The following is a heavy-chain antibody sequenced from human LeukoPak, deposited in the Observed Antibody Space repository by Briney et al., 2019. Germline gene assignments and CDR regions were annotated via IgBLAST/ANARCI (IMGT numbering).Heavy chain of an antibody. CDR1: GITFNNAW. Sequence: GGSLRLSCVASGITFNNAWMSWVRQVPGKGLEWVGRIRDKTEAEPTDYAAPVKGRFTISRDDTGTTLYLQMNSLKTEDTAVYYCTTHTGTYYGIDYWGQGTLVTVSS. V-gene: IGHV3-15*01. CDR2: IRDKTEAEPT. D-gene: IGHD1-26*01. J-gene: IGHJ4*02. CDR3: TTHTGTYYGIDY.